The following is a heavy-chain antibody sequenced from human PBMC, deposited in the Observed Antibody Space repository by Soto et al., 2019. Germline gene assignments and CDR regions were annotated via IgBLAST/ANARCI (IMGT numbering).Heavy chain of an antibody. Sequence: QVQLEQSGAEVKKPGDSMKVSCKDSGYTFTTYGISWVRQAPGQGLEWMGWINGYNGNTDYPQKLQGSVTMTTATSTSTAYMELRSLRSDDTAVYYCAREGSAPYYYYGMDVWGQGTTVTVSS. D-gene: IGHD6-19*01. CDR3: AREGSAPYYYYGMDV. CDR2: INGYNGNT. CDR1: GYTFTTYG. J-gene: IGHJ6*02. V-gene: IGHV1-18*01.